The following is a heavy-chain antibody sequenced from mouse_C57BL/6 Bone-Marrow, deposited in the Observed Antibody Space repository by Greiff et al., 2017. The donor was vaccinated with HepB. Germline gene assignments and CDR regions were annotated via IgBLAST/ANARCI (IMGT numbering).Heavy chain of an antibody. Sequence: VHVKQSGPELVKPGASVKISCKASGYSFTGYFMNWVKQSHGKSLEWIGRINPYNGDTFYNQKFKGKATLTVDKSSSTAHMELLSLTSEDFAVYYCARDYGSSSYYYAMDYWGQGTSVTVSS. CDR1: GYSFTGYF. CDR2: INPYNGDT. V-gene: IGHV1-37*01. CDR3: ARDYGSSSYYYAMDY. J-gene: IGHJ4*01. D-gene: IGHD1-1*01.